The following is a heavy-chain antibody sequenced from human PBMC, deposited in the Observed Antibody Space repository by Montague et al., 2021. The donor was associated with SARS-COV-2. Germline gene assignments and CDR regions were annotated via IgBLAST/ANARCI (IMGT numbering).Heavy chain of an antibody. CDR3: ARTQIVDIYYYYGMDV. Sequence: PALVKPTQTLTPTCTFSGFSLSTSGMCVSWIRQPPGKALEWLALIDWDDDKYYSTSLKTRLTISKDTSKNQVVLTMTNMDPVDTATYYCARTQIVDIYYYYGMDVWGQGTTVTVSS. CDR2: IDWDDDK. D-gene: IGHD5-12*01. V-gene: IGHV2-70*01. CDR1: GFSLSTSGMC. J-gene: IGHJ6*02.